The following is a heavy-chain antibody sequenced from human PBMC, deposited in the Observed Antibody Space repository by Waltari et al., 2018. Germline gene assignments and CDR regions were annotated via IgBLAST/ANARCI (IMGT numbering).Heavy chain of an antibody. Sequence: DVQLVESGGGLVQPGESLRISCSAPGFTLNPFWMHWVREVPGKGLVWVSRINSDGSDTAYADSVKGRFIISRDNAKNTVSLQMNRLRAEDTGIYYCVRNMDDSPGGPWGQGTLVTVSS. CDR1: GFTLNPFW. V-gene: IGHV3-74*01. J-gene: IGHJ5*02. CDR2: INSDGSDT. CDR3: VRNMDDSPGGP. D-gene: IGHD3-3*01.